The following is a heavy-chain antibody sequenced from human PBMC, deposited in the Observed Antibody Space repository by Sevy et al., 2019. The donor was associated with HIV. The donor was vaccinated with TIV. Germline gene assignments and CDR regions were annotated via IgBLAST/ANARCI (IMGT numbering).Heavy chain of an antibody. CDR1: GFSLSTSGVG. V-gene: IGHV2-5*01. Sequence: SGATLVKPTQTLTLTCTFSGFSLSTSGVGVGWISQPPGKALEWLAAIFWNDDKRYSPSLKSRLTITKDTSKNQVVLTMTNMDPVDTAIYYCAHKGVAAGLDYWGQGTLVTVSS. D-gene: IGHD6-13*01. J-gene: IGHJ4*02. CDR3: AHKGVAAGLDY. CDR2: IFWNDDK.